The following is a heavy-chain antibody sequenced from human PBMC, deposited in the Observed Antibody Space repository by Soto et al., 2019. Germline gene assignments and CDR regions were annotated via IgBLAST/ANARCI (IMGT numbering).Heavy chain of an antibody. D-gene: IGHD6-13*01. CDR1: GFTFSSYS. CDR2: ISSSSYI. V-gene: IGHV3-21*01. CDR3: ARDSSSWYYFQH. Sequence: GGSLRLSCAASGFTFSSYSMNWVRQAPGKGLEWVSSISSSSYIYYADSVKGRFTISRDNAKNSLYLQMNSLRAEDTAVYYCARDSSSWYYFQHWGQGTLVTVSS. J-gene: IGHJ1*01.